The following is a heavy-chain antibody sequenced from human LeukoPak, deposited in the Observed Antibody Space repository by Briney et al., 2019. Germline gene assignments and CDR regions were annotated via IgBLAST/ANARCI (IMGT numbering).Heavy chain of an antibody. Sequence: ASVKVSCKASGYTFTSYGISWVRQAPGQGLEWMGWISAYNGNTNYAQKLQGRVTMTTDTSTSTAYMELRSLRSEDTAVYYCARDYRPHYAPDYWGQGTLVTVSS. D-gene: IGHD2-2*01. V-gene: IGHV1-18*04. CDR1: GYTFTSYG. CDR2: ISAYNGNT. J-gene: IGHJ4*02. CDR3: ARDYRPHYAPDY.